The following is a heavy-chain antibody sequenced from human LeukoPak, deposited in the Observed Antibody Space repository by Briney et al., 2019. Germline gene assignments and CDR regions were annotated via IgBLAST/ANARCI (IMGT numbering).Heavy chain of an antibody. J-gene: IGHJ5*02. CDR3: ARQLVTMVRGVIFWFDP. CDR1: GGSISSSSYY. D-gene: IGHD3-10*01. Sequence: SETLSLTCTVSGGSISSSSYYWGWIRQPPGKGLEWIGSIYYSGSTYYNPSLKSRVTISVDTSKNQFSLKLSSVTAADTAVYYCARQLVTMVRGVIFWFDPWGQGTLVTVSP. CDR2: IYYSGST. V-gene: IGHV4-39*01.